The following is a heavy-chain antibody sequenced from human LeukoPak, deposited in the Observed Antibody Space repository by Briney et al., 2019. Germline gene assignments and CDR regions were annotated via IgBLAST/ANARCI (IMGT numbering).Heavy chain of an antibody. V-gene: IGHV3-48*03. CDR2: ISSSGSPM. J-gene: IGHJ4*02. CDR3: AGLSGYRYFDY. D-gene: IGHD3-3*01. CDR1: GFTFSSYE. Sequence: GGCLRLSCAASGFTFSSYEMNWVRRAPGKGVEWVSYISSSGSPMYYADSVKGRFTISRDNAKNSLYLQMNSLRAEDTAVYYCAGLSGYRYFDYWGQGTLVTVSS.